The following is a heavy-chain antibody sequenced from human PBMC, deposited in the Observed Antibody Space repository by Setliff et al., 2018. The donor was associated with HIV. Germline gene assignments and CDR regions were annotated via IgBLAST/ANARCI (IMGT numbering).Heavy chain of an antibody. J-gene: IGHJ6*02. CDR1: GGSFSGYY. CDR2: INHSGST. Sequence: PSETLSLTCAVYGGSFSGYYWSWIRQPPGKGLEWIGEINHSGSTNYNPSLKSRVTISVDTSKNQFSLKLSSVTAADTAVYYCTRAEQQLPYYYYYYGMDVWGQGTTVTVSS. CDR3: TRAEQQLPYYYYYYGMDV. D-gene: IGHD6-13*01. V-gene: IGHV4-34*01.